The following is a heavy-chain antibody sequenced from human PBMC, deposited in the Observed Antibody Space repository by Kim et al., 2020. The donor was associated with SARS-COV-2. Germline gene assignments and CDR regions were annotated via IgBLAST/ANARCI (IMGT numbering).Heavy chain of an antibody. CDR1: GFTFSSYG. J-gene: IGHJ4*02. D-gene: IGHD1-26*01. Sequence: GGSLRLSCAASGFTFSSYGMHWVRQAPGKGLEWVAVISYDGSNKYYADSVKGRFTISRDNSKNTLYLQMNSLRAEDTAVYYCAKEPTGGAPSQWELPDYWGQGTLVTVSS. CDR2: ISYDGSNK. CDR3: AKEPTGGAPSQWELPDY. V-gene: IGHV3-30*18.